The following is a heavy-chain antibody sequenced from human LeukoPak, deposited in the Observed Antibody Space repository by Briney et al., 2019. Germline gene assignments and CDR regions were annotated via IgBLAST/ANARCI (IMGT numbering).Heavy chain of an antibody. CDR1: GFTFSRYS. V-gene: IGHV3-21*01. D-gene: IGHD4-17*01. J-gene: IGHJ4*02. Sequence: PGGSLRLSRAASGFTFSRYSLHWVRQAPGKGLEWVSSISTSSSYIYYADSVKGRFTISRDNAKNSLYLQMNSLRAEDTAVYYCARSLTTVTTSSLYWGQGTLVTVSS. CDR2: ISTSSSYI. CDR3: ARSLTTVTTSSLY.